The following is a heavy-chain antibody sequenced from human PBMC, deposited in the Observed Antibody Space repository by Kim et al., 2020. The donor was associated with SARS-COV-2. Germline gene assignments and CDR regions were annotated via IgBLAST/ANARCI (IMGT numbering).Heavy chain of an antibody. V-gene: IGHV4-39*07. D-gene: IGHD3-10*01. CDR3: ASVARITMDRGVIITVGGYQNWFDP. J-gene: IGHJ5*02. Sequence: SETLSLTCTVSGGSISSSSYYWGWIRQPPGKGLEWIGSIYYSGSTYYNPSLKSRVTISVDTSKNQFSLKLSSVTAADTAVYYCASVARITMDRGVIITVGGYQNWFDPWGQGTLVTVSS. CDR2: IYYSGST. CDR1: GGSISSSSYY.